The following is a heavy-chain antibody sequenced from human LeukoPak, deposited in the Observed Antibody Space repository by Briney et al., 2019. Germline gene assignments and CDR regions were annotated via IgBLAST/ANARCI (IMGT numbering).Heavy chain of an antibody. CDR1: GFTFGDDG. Sequence: GGSLRLSCTASGFTFGDDGWSWFRQAPGKGLEWICFVRKKAYGETTEYAASVRGRFTISRDDAKSIAYLQMNSLKTEDTALYYCARGLHDYGDSNYYFNQWGQGTLVTVSS. V-gene: IGHV3-49*03. J-gene: IGHJ4*02. CDR3: ARGLHDYGDSNYYFNQ. CDR2: VRKKAYGETT. D-gene: IGHD4-17*01.